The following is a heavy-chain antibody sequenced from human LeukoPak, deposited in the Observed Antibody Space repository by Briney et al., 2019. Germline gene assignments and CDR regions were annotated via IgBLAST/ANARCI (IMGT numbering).Heavy chain of an antibody. D-gene: IGHD6-19*01. CDR2: ILSNDDK. V-gene: IGHV2-5*01. J-gene: IGHJ4*02. CDR1: GFSLSTPGVG. Sequence: SAPTLVNPPQPLTLTFTFSGFSLSTPGVGVAWIRQPPVTALEWLTLILSNDDKRYSPSLKNRLTITKDTSKNQVVLTMTNMDPVDTATYYCAHTANSGWYEFDYWGQGTLVTVSS. CDR3: AHTANSGWYEFDY.